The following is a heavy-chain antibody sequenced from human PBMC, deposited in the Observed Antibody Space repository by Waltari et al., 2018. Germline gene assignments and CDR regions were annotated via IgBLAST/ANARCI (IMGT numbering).Heavy chain of an antibody. CDR3: ARDRGRGLYLDS. CDR1: GDSLSSAYW. J-gene: IGHJ4*02. D-gene: IGHD2-15*01. V-gene: IGHV4-4*02. Sequence: QLQLQESGPGLVKPSGTLSLTCRVSGDSLSSAYWWSWVRQPPGKGLEWIGQVYGGGKTNYNPSFASRVTVELDTYNKKFSLKVTSATAADTAVYYCARDRGRGLYLDSWGPG. CDR2: VYGGGKT.